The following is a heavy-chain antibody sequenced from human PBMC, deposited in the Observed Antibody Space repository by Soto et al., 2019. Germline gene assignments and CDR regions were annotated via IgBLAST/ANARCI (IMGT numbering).Heavy chain of an antibody. CDR2: IIPILGIA. Sequence: QVQLVQSGAEVKKPGSSVKVSCKASGGTFSSYTISWVRQAPGQGLEWMGRIIPILGIANYAQKFQGRVTITADKSTSXADMELSSMRSEEKAVYYCARGPTGTKGGGNWFDPWGQGTLVTVSS. CDR3: ARGPTGTKGGGNWFDP. V-gene: IGHV1-69*02. D-gene: IGHD1-1*01. CDR1: GGTFSSYT. J-gene: IGHJ5*02.